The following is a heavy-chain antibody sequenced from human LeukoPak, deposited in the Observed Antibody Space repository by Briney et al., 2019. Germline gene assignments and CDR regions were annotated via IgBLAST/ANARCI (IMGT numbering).Heavy chain of an antibody. V-gene: IGHV3-7*03. Sequence: GSLRLSCAASGFFFNTYWMSWVRQAPGKGLEWVANIKQDGSEKYYVDSVKGRFTISRDNAKNSLFLQMNSLRAEDTAIYYCARVGSFTHQWSGWGQGTLVTVSS. CDR1: GFFFNTYW. CDR2: IKQDGSEK. D-gene: IGHD2-15*01. J-gene: IGHJ4*02. CDR3: ARVGSFTHQWSG.